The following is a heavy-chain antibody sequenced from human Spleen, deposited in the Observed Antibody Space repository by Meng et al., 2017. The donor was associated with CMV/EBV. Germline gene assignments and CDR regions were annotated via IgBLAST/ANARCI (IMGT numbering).Heavy chain of an antibody. V-gene: IGHV4-61*08. J-gene: IGHJ5*02. Sequence: LPCAVSGRSVSSGGDSWAWIRPPPGKGLEWIGYITHSVTTDYNPSLKSRVAISLDMSKNQFSLRVSSVTAADTAVYYCARGRAWFDPWGQGTLVTVSS. CDR1: GRSVSSGGDS. CDR3: ARGRAWFDP. CDR2: ITHSVTT.